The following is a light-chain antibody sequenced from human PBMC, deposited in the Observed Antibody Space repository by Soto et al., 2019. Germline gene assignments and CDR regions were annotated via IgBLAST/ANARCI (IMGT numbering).Light chain of an antibody. CDR1: TSSIGRNY. CDR3: ATWDDSLKSGL. CDR2: NND. J-gene: IGLJ3*02. Sequence: QSVLTQPPSVSAAPGQTVTISCSGSTSSIGRNYVAWYQQLPGAAPKLLISNNDERPSGIPYRFSGSKSGTSATLHITGLQTGDEAYYYCATWDDSLKSGLFGGGTKLTVL. V-gene: IGLV1-51*01.